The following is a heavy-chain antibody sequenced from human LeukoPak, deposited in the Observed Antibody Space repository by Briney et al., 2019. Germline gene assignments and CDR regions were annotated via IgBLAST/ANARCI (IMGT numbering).Heavy chain of an antibody. CDR3: AREGGPGSSSWHTFDY. V-gene: IGHV3-53*01. Sequence: PGGSLRLSCAASGFTVSSNYMSWVRQAPGKGLEWVSVIYSGGSTYYADSVKGRFTISRDNSKNTLYLQVNSLRAEDTAVYYCAREGGPGSSSWHTFDYWGQGTVVTVSS. CDR1: GFTVSSNY. J-gene: IGHJ4*02. CDR2: IYSGGST. D-gene: IGHD6-13*01.